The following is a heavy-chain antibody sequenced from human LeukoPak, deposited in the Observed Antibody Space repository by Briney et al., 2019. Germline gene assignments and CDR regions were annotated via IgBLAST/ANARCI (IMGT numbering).Heavy chain of an antibody. CDR2: ISGSGGST. J-gene: IGHJ4*02. CDR3: AKGGDSGYSIVVSTYYFDY. Sequence: GGSLRLSCAASGFTFSSYAMSWVRQAPGKGLEWVSAISGSGGSTYYADSVKGRFTISRDNSKNTLYLQMNSLRAEDTAVYYCAKGGDSGYSIVVSTYYFDYWGQGTLVTVSS. CDR1: GFTFSSYA. V-gene: IGHV3-23*01. D-gene: IGHD5-12*01.